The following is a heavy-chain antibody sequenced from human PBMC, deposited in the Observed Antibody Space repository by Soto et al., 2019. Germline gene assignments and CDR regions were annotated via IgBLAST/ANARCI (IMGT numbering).Heavy chain of an antibody. CDR1: GDSMTSSSYY. Sequence: LSLTCTVSGDSMTSSSYYWGWIRQPPGKGLEWIGSIYYSERTSYNSGSTYYSPSLKSRVTISGDTSKSQFSLTLCSVTAADTAVYYCARHTRNQFDPWGQGTLVTVSA. CDR2: IYYSERTSYNSGST. V-gene: IGHV4-39*01. CDR3: ARHTRNQFDP. J-gene: IGHJ5*02.